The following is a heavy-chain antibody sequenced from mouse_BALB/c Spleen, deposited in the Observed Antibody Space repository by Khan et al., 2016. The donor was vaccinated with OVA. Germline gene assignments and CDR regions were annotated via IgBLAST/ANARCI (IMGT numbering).Heavy chain of an antibody. CDR2: ISYSGGT. V-gene: IGHV3-2*02. CDR3: ARGNYYGYYFDY. D-gene: IGHD1-1*01. J-gene: IGHJ2*01. CDR1: GYSITSGYA. Sequence: EVKLLESGPGLVKPSQSLSLTCTVTGYSITSGYAWNWIRQFPGNKLEWMGYISYSGGTSYTPSLKSRISITRDTSKNQFFLQLNSVTTEDTATYYCARGNYYGYYFDYWGQGTPLTVSS.